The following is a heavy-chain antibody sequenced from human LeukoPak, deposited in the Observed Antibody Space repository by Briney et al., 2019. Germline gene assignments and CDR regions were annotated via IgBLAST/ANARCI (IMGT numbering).Heavy chain of an antibody. CDR1: GYTFTSYG. Sequence: ASVKVSCEASGYTFTSYGISWVRQAPGQGLEWMGWISAYNGNTNYAQKLQGRVTMTTDTSTSTASMELRSLRSDDTAVYYCARGGGLAYCGGDCYSGPGDDWFDPWGQGTLVTVSS. D-gene: IGHD2-21*02. CDR3: ARGGGLAYCGGDCYSGPGDDWFDP. V-gene: IGHV1-18*01. CDR2: ISAYNGNT. J-gene: IGHJ5*02.